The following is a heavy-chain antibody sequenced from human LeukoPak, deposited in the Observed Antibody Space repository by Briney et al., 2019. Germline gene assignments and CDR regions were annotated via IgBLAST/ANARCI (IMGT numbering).Heavy chain of an antibody. Sequence: PGRSLRLSCAASGFTFSSYGMHWVRQAPGKGLEWVAVISYDGSNKYYADSVKGRFTISRDNSKNTLYLQMNSLRAEDTAVYYCAKYYYDSSGYYGAFDIWGQGTMVTVSS. J-gene: IGHJ3*02. CDR2: ISYDGSNK. CDR1: GFTFSSYG. CDR3: AKYYYDSSGYYGAFDI. D-gene: IGHD3-22*01. V-gene: IGHV3-30*18.